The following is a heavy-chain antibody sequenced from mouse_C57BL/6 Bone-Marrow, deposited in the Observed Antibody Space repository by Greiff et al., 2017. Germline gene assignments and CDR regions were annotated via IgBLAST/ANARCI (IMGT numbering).Heavy chain of an antibody. CDR2: ISSGSSTI. Sequence: EVNVVESGGGLVKPGGSLKLSCAASGFTFSDYGMHWVRQAPEKGLEWVAYISSGSSTIYYADTVKGRFTISRDNSKNTLFLQMTSLRSEDTAMYYCARPKFITTVVLDYWGQGTTLTVSS. V-gene: IGHV5-17*01. CDR1: GFTFSDYG. J-gene: IGHJ2*01. CDR3: ARPKFITTVVLDY. D-gene: IGHD1-1*01.